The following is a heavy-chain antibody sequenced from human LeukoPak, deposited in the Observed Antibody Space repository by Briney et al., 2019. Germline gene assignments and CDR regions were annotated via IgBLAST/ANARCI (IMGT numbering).Heavy chain of an antibody. D-gene: IGHD6-19*01. CDR3: VVTQKWLAFDY. V-gene: IGHV4-59*08. J-gene: IGHJ4*02. CDR1: GGSISGRY. CDR2: WRYDGSP. Sequence: SETLSLTCAVSGGSISGRYWSWIRQPPGKGLEWIANWRYDGSPNYTPSLERRATISLDTSKNQFSLRLTSVTAADTAVYYCVVTQKWLAFDYWGQGILVTVSS.